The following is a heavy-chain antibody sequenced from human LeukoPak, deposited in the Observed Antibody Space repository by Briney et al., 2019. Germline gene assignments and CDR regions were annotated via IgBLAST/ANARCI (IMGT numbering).Heavy chain of an antibody. Sequence: PGGSLRLSCAASGFTFSSYAMHWVRQAPGKGLEWVAVISYDGSNKYHADSVKGRFTISRDNSKNTLYLQMDSLRAEDTAVYYCAKERMYNNGWFSPWGQGTLVTVSS. J-gene: IGHJ5*02. CDR3: AKERMYNNGWFSP. V-gene: IGHV3-30*04. D-gene: IGHD1-14*01. CDR1: GFTFSSYA. CDR2: ISYDGSNK.